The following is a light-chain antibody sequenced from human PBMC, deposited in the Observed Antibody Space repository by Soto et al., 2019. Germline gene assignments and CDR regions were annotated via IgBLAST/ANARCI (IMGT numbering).Light chain of an antibody. CDR1: QSVSSGY. CDR3: QQYTGPPTT. CDR2: GAS. Sequence: ELVLTQSPGTLSLSPGERATLSCRASQSVSSGYLAWYQQKPGQAPRLLIYGASSRATGIPDRFSGSGSGTDFTLTISGLEPEDFAVYFCQQYTGPPTTFGQGTRLEIK. J-gene: IGKJ5*01. V-gene: IGKV3-20*01.